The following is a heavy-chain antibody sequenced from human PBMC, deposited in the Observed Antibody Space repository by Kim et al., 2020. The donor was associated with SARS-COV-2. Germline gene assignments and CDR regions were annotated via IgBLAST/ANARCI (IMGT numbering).Heavy chain of an antibody. CDR1: GGSISSYY. J-gene: IGHJ4*02. CDR2: IYYSGNT. D-gene: IGHD6-13*01. Sequence: SETLSLTCTVSGGSISSYYWSWIRQPPGKGLEWIGYIYYSGNTDYNPSLKSRVTISVDTSKNQFSLNLSSVTAADTAVYFCARVSNWSSRGLNLYYFDYWGQGTLVTVSS. CDR3: ARVSNWSSRGLNLYYFDY. V-gene: IGHV4-59*08.